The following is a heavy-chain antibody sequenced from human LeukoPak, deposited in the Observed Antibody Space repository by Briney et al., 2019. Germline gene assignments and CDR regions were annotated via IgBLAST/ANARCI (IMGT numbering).Heavy chain of an antibody. J-gene: IGHJ4*02. V-gene: IGHV4-59*01. CDR2: IYYSGST. D-gene: IGHD6-13*01. CDR1: GXSISGYY. Sequence: SETLSLTCTVSGXSISGYYWSWIRQPPGKGLEWIGFIYYSGSTNYNPSLKSRVTISVDTSKKQFSLKLSSVTAADTAVYYSARSEGRARYSSSWPLGYWGQGTLVTVSS. CDR3: ARSEGRARYSSSWPLGY.